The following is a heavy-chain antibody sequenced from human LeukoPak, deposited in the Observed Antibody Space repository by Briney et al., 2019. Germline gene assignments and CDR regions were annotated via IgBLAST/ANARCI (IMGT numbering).Heavy chain of an antibody. Sequence: SETLSLTCIVSGGSINTYYWSWIRQSPGKGLEWIGYFYYSGITNYNPSLKSRVTISVDTSTNQFSLKLSSVTAADTAVYYCARGRGVVTSFDIWGQGTMVTVSS. J-gene: IGHJ3*02. CDR1: GGSINTYY. V-gene: IGHV4-59*01. CDR2: FYYSGIT. D-gene: IGHD4-23*01. CDR3: ARGRGVVTSFDI.